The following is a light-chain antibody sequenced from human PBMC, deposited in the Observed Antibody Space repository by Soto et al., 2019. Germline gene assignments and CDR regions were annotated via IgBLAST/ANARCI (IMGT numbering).Light chain of an antibody. Sequence: DIQMTQSPSTLSASVGDRVTNTCRASQSIRSWLAWYQQKPGKAPNFLIYKASSLESGVPSRFSGSGSGTEFTLTISSLQPDDFATYYCQQYNSYPVTFGGGTKVDIK. J-gene: IGKJ4*01. V-gene: IGKV1-5*03. CDR1: QSIRSW. CDR2: KAS. CDR3: QQYNSYPVT.